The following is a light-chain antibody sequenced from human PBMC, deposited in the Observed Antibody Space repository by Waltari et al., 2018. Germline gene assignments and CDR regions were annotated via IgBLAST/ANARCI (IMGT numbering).Light chain of an antibody. CDR3: KQENSWSGT. Sequence: ETVMTQSPATLSVSPGERATLSCRASQTVNSNLAWYQQKPGQAHRLLIYGASTRATGVPARFSGGGSVTEFTLTISGLQSEDFAVYYCKQENSWSGTFGGGTKVEIK. V-gene: IGKV3-15*01. CDR2: GAS. CDR1: QTVNSN. J-gene: IGKJ4*01.